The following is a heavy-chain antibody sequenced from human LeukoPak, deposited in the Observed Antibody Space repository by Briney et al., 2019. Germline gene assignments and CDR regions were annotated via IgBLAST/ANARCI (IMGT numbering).Heavy chain of an antibody. CDR3: ARDLERRNDAFDI. CDR2: INPNSGGT. CDR1: GYTFTGYY. Sequence: GASVKVSCKASGYTFTGYYMHWVRQAPGQGLEWMGWINPNSGGTNYAQKFQGRVTMTRDTSISTAYMEPSRLRSDDTAVYYCARDLERRNDAFDIWGQGTMVTVSS. D-gene: IGHD1-1*01. V-gene: IGHV1-2*02. J-gene: IGHJ3*02.